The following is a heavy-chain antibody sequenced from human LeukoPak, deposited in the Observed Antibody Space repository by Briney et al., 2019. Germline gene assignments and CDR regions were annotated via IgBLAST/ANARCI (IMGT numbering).Heavy chain of an antibody. CDR2: IWYDGGNK. D-gene: IGHD2-2*01. J-gene: IGHJ4*02. V-gene: IGHV3-33*01. Sequence: GGSLRLSCAASGFTFSSYGMHWVRQAPGKGLEWVAVIWYDGGNKYYADSVKGRFTISRDNSKNTLYLQMNSLRAEDTAVYYCARSKYCSSTSCYFLDYWGQGTLVTVSS. CDR1: GFTFSSYG. CDR3: ARSKYCSSTSCYFLDY.